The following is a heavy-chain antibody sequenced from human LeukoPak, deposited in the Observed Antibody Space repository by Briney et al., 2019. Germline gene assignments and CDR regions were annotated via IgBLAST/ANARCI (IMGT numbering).Heavy chain of an antibody. CDR3: AKAFKFGVIIPPTYYYYFMDV. CDR2: ISGSGGST. J-gene: IGHJ6*03. D-gene: IGHD3-3*01. Sequence: GGSLRLSCAASGFTFSSYAMSWVRQAPGKGLEWVSAISGSGGSTYYADSVKGRFTISRDNSKNTLYLQMNSLRAEDTAVYYCAKAFKFGVIIPPTYYYYFMDVWGKGTTVTVSS. CDR1: GFTFSSYA. V-gene: IGHV3-23*01.